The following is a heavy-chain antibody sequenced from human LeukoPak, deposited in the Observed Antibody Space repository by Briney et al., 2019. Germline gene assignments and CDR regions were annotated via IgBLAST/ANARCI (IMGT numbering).Heavy chain of an antibody. V-gene: IGHV3-74*01. CDR3: ARVAAWDSSGYLFDY. Sequence: GGSLRLSCAASGFTFSRYWMHWVRQAPGKGLVWVSRINSDGSGTRYADSVKGRFTISRENAKNTLYLQMNSLRAEDTAVYYCARVAAWDSSGYLFDYWGQGTLVTVPS. D-gene: IGHD3-22*01. CDR2: INSDGSGT. J-gene: IGHJ4*02. CDR1: GFTFSRYW.